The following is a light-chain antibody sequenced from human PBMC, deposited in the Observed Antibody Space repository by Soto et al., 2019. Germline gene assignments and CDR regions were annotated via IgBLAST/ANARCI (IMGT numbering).Light chain of an antibody. J-gene: IGLJ2*01. CDR1: SSNIGNNF. V-gene: IGLV1-51*01. CDR3: GTWDSSLSAVV. CDR2: XXX. Sequence: QSVLTQPPSVSAAPGQKVTISCSGSSSNIGNNFVSWYQQLPGTAPKLLMYXXXXXPSVIPDRFSGSKSGTSATLAITGLQTGDEADYYCGTWDSSLSAVVFGGGTKVTVL.